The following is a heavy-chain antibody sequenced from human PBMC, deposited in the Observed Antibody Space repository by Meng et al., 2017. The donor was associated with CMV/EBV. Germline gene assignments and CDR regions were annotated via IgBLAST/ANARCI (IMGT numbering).Heavy chain of an antibody. D-gene: IGHD3-3*01. CDR3: ARPIFGVGDWYFDL. Sequence: EVQLVESGGGLVKPGGSLRLSCAASGFTFSSYSMNWVRQAPGKGLEWVSSISSSSSYIYYADSVKGRFTISRDNAKNSLYLQMNSLRAEDTAVYYCARPIFGVGDWYFDLWGRGTLVTVSS. J-gene: IGHJ2*01. V-gene: IGHV3-21*01. CDR2: ISSSSSYI. CDR1: GFTFSSYS.